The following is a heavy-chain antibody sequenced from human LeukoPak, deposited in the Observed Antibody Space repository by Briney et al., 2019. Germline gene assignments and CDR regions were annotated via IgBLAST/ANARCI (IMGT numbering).Heavy chain of an antibody. CDR2: ISSSGSTI. CDR3: AKDQYYYDSSGYFDY. V-gene: IGHV3-11*04. D-gene: IGHD3-22*01. J-gene: IGHJ4*02. Sequence: PGGSLRLSCAASGFTFSDYYMSWIRQAPGKGLEWVSYISSSGSTIYYADSVKGRFTISRDNSKNTLYLQMNSLRAEDTAVYYCAKDQYYYDSSGYFDYWGQGTLVTVSS. CDR1: GFTFSDYY.